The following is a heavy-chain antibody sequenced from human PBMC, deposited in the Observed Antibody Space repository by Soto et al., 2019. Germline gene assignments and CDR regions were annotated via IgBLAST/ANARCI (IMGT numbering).Heavy chain of an antibody. CDR3: ASIARGYYYGMDV. D-gene: IGHD6-13*01. CDR1: GFTFSSYS. Sequence: EVQLVESGGGLVKPGGSLRLSCAASGFTFSSYSMNWVRQAPGKGLEWVSSISSSSSYIYYADSVKGRFTISRDNAKNSLYLQMNSLRADDTAVYYCASIARGYYYGMDVWGQGTTVTVSS. J-gene: IGHJ6*02. CDR2: ISSSSSYI. V-gene: IGHV3-21*01.